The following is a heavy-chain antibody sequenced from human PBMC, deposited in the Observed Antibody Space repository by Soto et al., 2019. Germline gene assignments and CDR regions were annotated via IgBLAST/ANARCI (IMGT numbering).Heavy chain of an antibody. J-gene: IGHJ4*02. CDR2: ISGSGTNR. V-gene: IGHV3-23*01. CDR3: AKDRVDYGDYRGLDY. D-gene: IGHD4-17*01. CDR1: GFTFSSYA. Sequence: EVQLLESGGGLVQPGGSLRLSCAASGFTFSSYAMTWVRQAPGKGLEWVSAISGSGTNRYYADSVKGRFTISRDNSKNTLYLQMTSLRAVDTAVYYCAKDRVDYGDYRGLDYWGQGTLVTVSS.